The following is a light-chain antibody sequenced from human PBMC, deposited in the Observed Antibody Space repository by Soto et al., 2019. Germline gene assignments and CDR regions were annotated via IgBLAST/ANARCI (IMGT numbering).Light chain of an antibody. CDR1: QSISPY. Sequence: IQMTQSPSSLSAPIGDRVTISCRASQSISPYLNWFQQKPGQAPNLLIYAASSLHSGVPSRFSGSGSGTHFTLTISNLQPEDSATYYCQQSYSVPLTFGGGTKVEIQ. V-gene: IGKV1-39*01. J-gene: IGKJ4*01. CDR3: QQSYSVPLT. CDR2: AAS.